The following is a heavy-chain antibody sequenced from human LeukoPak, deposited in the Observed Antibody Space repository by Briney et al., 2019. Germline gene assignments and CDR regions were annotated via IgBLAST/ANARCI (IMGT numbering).Heavy chain of an antibody. V-gene: IGHV4-34*01. Sequence: PSETLSLTCAVYGGSFSGFYWSWVRQSPGKGLEWIGEIDQSGSTSYNPSLKSRVTLTIDTSKNQFSLKLNSVTAADTAVYYCAINDGSGSYYKSDYWGRGTLVTVSS. J-gene: IGHJ4*02. CDR3: AINDGSGSYYKSDY. CDR1: GGSFSGFY. D-gene: IGHD3-10*01. CDR2: IDQSGST.